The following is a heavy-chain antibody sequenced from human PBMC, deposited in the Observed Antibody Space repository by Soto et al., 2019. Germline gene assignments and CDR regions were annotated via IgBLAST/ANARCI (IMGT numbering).Heavy chain of an antibody. D-gene: IGHD3-3*01. V-gene: IGHV4-59*08. CDR2: IYYSGST. J-gene: IGHJ4*02. CDR1: GGSISSYY. Sequence: NPSETLSLTCTVSGGSISSYYWSWIRQPPGKGLEWIGYIYYSGSTNYNPSLKSRVTISVDTSKNQFSLKLSSVTAADTAVYYCARLIYYDFWNPAQYYFDYWGQGTLVTVSS. CDR3: ARLIYYDFWNPAQYYFDY.